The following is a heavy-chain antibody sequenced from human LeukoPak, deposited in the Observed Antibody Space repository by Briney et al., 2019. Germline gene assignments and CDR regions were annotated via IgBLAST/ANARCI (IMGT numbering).Heavy chain of an antibody. D-gene: IGHD3-16*02. J-gene: IGHJ5*02. CDR2: INPSGSST. CDR3: ARDNSVGDIAWWFDP. V-gene: IGHV1-46*01. Sequence: GASVKVSCKASGGTFSSYAINWVRQAPGQGLEWMGLINPSGSSTLYAQKFQGRVTMTRDMSTTTDYMELSSLRSEDTAVYYCARDNSVGDIAWWFDPWGQGTLVTVSS. CDR1: GGTFSSYA.